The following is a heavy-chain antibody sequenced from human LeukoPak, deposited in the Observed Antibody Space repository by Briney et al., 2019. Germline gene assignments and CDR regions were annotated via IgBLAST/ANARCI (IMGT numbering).Heavy chain of an antibody. D-gene: IGHD3-10*01. V-gene: IGHV1-2*02. J-gene: IGHJ3*02. CDR1: GYTFTGYY. CDR3: ASSLWFGELPHDAFDI. CDR2: INPNSGGT. Sequence: ASVKVSCKASGYTFTGYYMHWVRQAAGQGREWRGWINPNSGGTNYAQKFQGRGTMTRDTSTSTAYMELRSLRSDDTAVYHCASSLWFGELPHDAFDIWGQGTMVTVSS.